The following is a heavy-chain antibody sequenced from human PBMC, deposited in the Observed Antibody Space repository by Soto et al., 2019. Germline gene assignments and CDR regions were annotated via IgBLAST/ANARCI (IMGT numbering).Heavy chain of an antibody. CDR2: INPSGGST. CDR1: GYTFTSYY. Sequence: ASVKVSCKASGYTFTSYYMHWVRQAPGQGLEWMGIINPSGGSTSYAQKFQGRVTMTRDTSTSTVYMELSSLRSEDTAVYYCARDGPYTGARQDAFDIWGQGTMATVSS. J-gene: IGHJ3*02. D-gene: IGHD4-4*01. V-gene: IGHV1-46*01. CDR3: ARDGPYTGARQDAFDI.